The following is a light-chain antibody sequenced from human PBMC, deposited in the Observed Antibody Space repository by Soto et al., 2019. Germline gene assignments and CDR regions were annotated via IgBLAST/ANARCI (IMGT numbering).Light chain of an antibody. J-gene: IGKJ3*01. V-gene: IGKV3-11*01. CDR3: QHRSNWPPEVT. Sequence: EIVLTQSPDTLSLSPGERATLSCRASQSVGSSLAWYQQKPDQAPRLLIYDTSSRATGIPARFSGSGSGTDFTLTISSLEPEDFAVYYCQHRSNWPPEVTFGPGTKVDIK. CDR2: DTS. CDR1: QSVGSS.